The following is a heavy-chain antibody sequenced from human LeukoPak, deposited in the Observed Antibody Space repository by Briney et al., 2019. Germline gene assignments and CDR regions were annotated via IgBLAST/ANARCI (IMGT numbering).Heavy chain of an antibody. Sequence: MASETLSLTCTVSGDSISTYYWSWIRQPPGKGLEWIAYIDYRGSTTYNPSLRSRVTISVDTSKNQFSLKLTSVTAADTAVYYCARDEGRGAFEIWGQGTMVTVSS. CDR3: ARDEGRGAFEI. CDR1: GDSISTYY. V-gene: IGHV4-59*01. J-gene: IGHJ3*02. CDR2: IDYRGST.